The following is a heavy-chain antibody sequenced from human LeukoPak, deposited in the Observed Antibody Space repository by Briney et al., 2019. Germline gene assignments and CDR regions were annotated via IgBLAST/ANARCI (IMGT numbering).Heavy chain of an antibody. CDR1: GGSISSSSYY. CDR3: ARGRIARLPYFDY. V-gene: IGHV4-39*07. CDR2: IYYSGST. Sequence: PSETLSLTCTVSGGSISSSSYYWGWIRQPPGKGLEWIGSIYYSGSTYYNPSPKSRVTISVDTSKNQFSLKLSSVTAADTAVYYCARGRIARLPYFDYWGQGTLVTVSS. J-gene: IGHJ4*02. D-gene: IGHD5-18*01.